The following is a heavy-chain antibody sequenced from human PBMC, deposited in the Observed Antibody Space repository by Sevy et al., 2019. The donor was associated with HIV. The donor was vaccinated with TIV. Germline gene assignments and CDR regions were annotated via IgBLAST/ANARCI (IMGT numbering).Heavy chain of an antibody. CDR2: INHSGST. D-gene: IGHD2-2*01. CDR3: ARQCSSCCSSHAFDI. J-gene: IGHJ3*02. Sequence: SETLSLTCAVYGGSFSGYYWSWIRQPPGKGLEWVGEINHSGSTNYNPSLKSRFTISVDTSNNQFSLKLISVTAADAAVYYCARQCSSCCSSHAFDIWGQGTMVIVSS. V-gene: IGHV4-34*01. CDR1: GGSFSGYY.